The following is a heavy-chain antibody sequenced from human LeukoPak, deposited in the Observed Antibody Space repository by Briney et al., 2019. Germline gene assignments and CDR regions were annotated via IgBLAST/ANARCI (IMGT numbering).Heavy chain of an antibody. Sequence: NPSETLSLTCSVSGGSISIYYWTWIRQPPGKGLEWIGYIYYSGSTNYNPSLKSRVTISVDTSKNQFSLKLSSVTAADTAVYYCARRPSYYGSGGNWFDPWGQGTLVTVSS. CDR1: GGSISIYY. CDR2: IYYSGST. D-gene: IGHD3-10*01. J-gene: IGHJ5*02. V-gene: IGHV4-59*01. CDR3: ARRPSYYGSGGNWFDP.